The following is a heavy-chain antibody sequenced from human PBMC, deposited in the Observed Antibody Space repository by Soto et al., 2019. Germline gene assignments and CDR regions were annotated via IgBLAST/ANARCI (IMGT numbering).Heavy chain of an antibody. D-gene: IGHD1-26*01. CDR2: INAGNGNT. CDR3: ARGLGLYYFDY. V-gene: IGHV1-3*01. CDR1: GYTFTSYA. J-gene: IGHJ4*02. Sequence: ASVKVSCKASGYTFTSYAMHWVRQAPGQRLEWMGWINAGNGNTKYSQKFQGRVTITRDTSAGTAYMELSSLRSEDTAVYYCARGLGLYYFDYWGQGTLVTVSS.